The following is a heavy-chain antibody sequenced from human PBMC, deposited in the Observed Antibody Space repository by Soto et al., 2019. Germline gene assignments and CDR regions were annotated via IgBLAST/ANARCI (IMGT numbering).Heavy chain of an antibody. CDR2: IWYDGSNK. V-gene: IGHV3-33*01. D-gene: IGHD5-12*01. CDR3: ARDSGGYDRSYFDY. CDR1: GFTFSSYG. Sequence: PGGSLRLSCAASGFTFSSYGMHWVRQAPGKGLEWVAVIWYDGSNKYYADSVKGRFTISRDNSKNTLYLQMNSLRAEDTAVYYCARDSGGYDRSYFDYWGQGTLVNVSS. J-gene: IGHJ4*02.